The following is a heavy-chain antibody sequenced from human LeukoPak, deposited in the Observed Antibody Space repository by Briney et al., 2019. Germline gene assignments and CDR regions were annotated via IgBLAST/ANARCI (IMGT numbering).Heavy chain of an antibody. CDR2: ISSSSSSI. V-gene: IGHV3-48*01. CDR1: GFTFSSYA. CDR3: ARNMDV. J-gene: IGHJ6*02. Sequence: PGGSLRLSCAASGFTFSSYAMNWVRQAPGKGLEWVSYISSSSSSISYADSVKGRFTISRDNAKNSLYLQMNSLRAEDTAVYYCARNMDVWGQGTTVTVSS.